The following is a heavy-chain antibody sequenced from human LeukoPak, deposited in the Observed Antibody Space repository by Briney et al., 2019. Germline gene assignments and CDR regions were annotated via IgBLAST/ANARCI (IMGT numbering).Heavy chain of an antibody. V-gene: IGHV3-7*01. CDR1: GFTFSSYW. J-gene: IGHJ6*03. Sequence: GGSLRLSCAASGFTFSSYWMSWVRQAPGKGLEGVANIKKDGSEKYYVESVKGRFTISRDNAKNSLYLQMNSLRAEDTAVYYCARELTGTTNYYYYYMDVWGKGTTVSVSS. CDR2: IKKDGSEK. D-gene: IGHD1-7*01. CDR3: ARELTGTTNYYYYYMDV.